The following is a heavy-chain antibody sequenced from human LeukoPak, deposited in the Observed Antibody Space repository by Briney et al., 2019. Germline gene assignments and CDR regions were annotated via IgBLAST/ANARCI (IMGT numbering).Heavy chain of an antibody. J-gene: IGHJ4*02. D-gene: IGHD6-13*01. Sequence: GGSLRLSCTGSGFTFRNSAMHWVRQAPGKGLEYVSGISSNGGNMYYANSVKGRFTISRDNSKNTVYLQMGSLRAEDMAVYYCARDRSSSGDFDYWGQGTLVTVSS. CDR3: ARDRSSSGDFDY. CDR1: GFTFRNSA. CDR2: ISSNGGNM. V-gene: IGHV3-64*01.